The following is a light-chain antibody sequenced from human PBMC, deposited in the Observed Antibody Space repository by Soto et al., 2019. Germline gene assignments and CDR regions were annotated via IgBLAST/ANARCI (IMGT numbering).Light chain of an antibody. J-gene: IGKJ5*01. CDR2: DAS. CDR3: QQRHKWPIT. V-gene: IGKV3-11*01. Sequence: EIYWTQSPAPLSLSPGERATLSCRASQSVSSYLAWYQQKPGQAPRLLIYDASNRATGIPARFSGSGSGTDFTLTISSLEPADFGVYYCQQRHKWPITFGQGTRLEIK. CDR1: QSVSSY.